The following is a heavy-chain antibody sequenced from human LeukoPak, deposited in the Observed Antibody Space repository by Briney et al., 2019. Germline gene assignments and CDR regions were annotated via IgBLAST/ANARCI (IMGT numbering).Heavy chain of an antibody. V-gene: IGHV3-66*01. J-gene: IGHJ3*02. D-gene: IGHD3-3*01. CDR1: GFTFSAYW. Sequence: GESLRLSCAASGFTFSAYWMTWVRQAPGKGLEWVSIIYSGGITSYADSVKGRFTISRDNSKNTLYLQLNSLRAEDTAVYYCARGYFAVGAFDIWGQGTMVTVSS. CDR2: IYSGGIT. CDR3: ARGYFAVGAFDI.